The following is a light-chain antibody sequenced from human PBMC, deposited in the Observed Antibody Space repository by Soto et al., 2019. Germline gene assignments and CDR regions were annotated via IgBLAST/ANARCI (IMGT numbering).Light chain of an antibody. CDR1: QSVTSNY. CDR2: GTS. J-gene: IGKJ1*01. Sequence: DIVLTQSPGTLSLSPGERATLSCRASQSVTSNYLAWYQQKPGQAPRLLMYGTSSRATGIPDRFSGSGSGTDFTLTISRLEPEDFAMYYCLHHGSSLWTFGQGTKVDIK. V-gene: IGKV3-20*01. CDR3: LHHGSSLWT.